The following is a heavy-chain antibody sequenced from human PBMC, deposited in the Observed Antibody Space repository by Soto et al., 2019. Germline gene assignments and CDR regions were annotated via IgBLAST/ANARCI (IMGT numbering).Heavy chain of an antibody. CDR3: ARDLEFRDGNISHLDY. V-gene: IGHV1-69*01. Sequence: QVQLLQSGAEVRKPGSSVKVSCKASGGTLGSYAITWVRQAPGQGFEWMGGFIPIFGITNYAQKFQGRVTITADASTNTVYLDVSSLRSQDTAVYYCARDLEFRDGNISHLDYWGQGTLVTVSS. CDR1: GGTLGSYA. CDR2: FIPIFGIT. D-gene: IGHD3-10*01. J-gene: IGHJ4*02.